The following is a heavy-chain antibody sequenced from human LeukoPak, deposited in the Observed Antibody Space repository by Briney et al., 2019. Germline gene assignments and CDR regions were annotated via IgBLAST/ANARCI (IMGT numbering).Heavy chain of an antibody. J-gene: IGHJ5*02. CDR3: ARSKGGRGFDP. CDR2: INHSGST. D-gene: IGHD3-16*01. V-gene: IGHV4-34*01. Sequence: SETLSLTCAVYGGSFSGYYWSWIRQPPGKGLEWIGEINHSGSTNYNPSLKSRVTISVDTSKNQFSLKLSSVTAADTAVYYCARSKGGRGFDPWGQGTLVTVPS. CDR1: GGSFSGYY.